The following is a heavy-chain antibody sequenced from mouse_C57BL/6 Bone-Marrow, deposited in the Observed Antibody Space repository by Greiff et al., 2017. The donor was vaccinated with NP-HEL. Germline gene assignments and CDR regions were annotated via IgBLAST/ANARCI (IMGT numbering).Heavy chain of an antibody. CDR3: ARLGDYYYGSHWYFDV. D-gene: IGHD1-1*01. CDR2: INPSNGGT. Sequence: VKLQQPGTELVKPGASVKLSCKASGYTFTSYWMHWVKQRPGQGLEWIGNINPSNGGTNYNEKFKSKATLTVDKSSSTAYMQLSSLTSEDSAVYYCARLGDYYYGSHWYFDVWGTGTTVTVSS. V-gene: IGHV1-53*01. CDR1: GYTFTSYW. J-gene: IGHJ1*03.